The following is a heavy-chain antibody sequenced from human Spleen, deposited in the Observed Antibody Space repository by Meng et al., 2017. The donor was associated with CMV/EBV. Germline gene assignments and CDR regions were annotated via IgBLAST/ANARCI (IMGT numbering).Heavy chain of an antibody. Sequence: YVRRIHQATSEGLGWVSYISSSGSTIYYADSKKGRFTISRESAKNSLYLQMNSLGAEDTAVYYCARVGIIVVVAASIKACWYFDLWGRGTLVTVSS. J-gene: IGHJ2*01. CDR1: Y. D-gene: IGHD2-15*01. CDR3: ARVGIIVVVAASIKACWYFDL. CDR2: ISSSGSTI. V-gene: IGHV3-11*01.